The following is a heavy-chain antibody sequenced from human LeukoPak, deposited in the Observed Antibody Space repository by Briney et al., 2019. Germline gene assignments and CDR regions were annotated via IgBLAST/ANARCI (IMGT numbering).Heavy chain of an antibody. Sequence: PGGSLRLSCAASGFTFDDYAMHWVRQAPGKGLEWVSGISWNSGSIGYADSVKGRFTISRDNAKNSLYLQMNSLRAEDTVLYYCAKDNGDYLNYFDYWGQGTLVTVSS. V-gene: IGHV3-9*01. CDR3: AKDNGDYLNYFDY. J-gene: IGHJ4*02. CDR1: GFTFDDYA. CDR2: ISWNSGSI. D-gene: IGHD4-17*01.